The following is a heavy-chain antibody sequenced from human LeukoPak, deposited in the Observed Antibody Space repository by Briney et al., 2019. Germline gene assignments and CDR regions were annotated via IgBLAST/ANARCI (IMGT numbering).Heavy chain of an antibody. CDR2: IYSGGST. D-gene: IGHD6-13*01. V-gene: IGHV3-66*01. J-gene: IGHJ4*02. Sequence: GGSLRLSCAASGFTVSSNYMSWVRQAPGKGLEWVSVIYSGGSTYYADSVKGRFTISRDNSKNTLYLQMNSLRAEDTAVYYCARENAYSSSYPYVDYWGQGTPVTVSS. CDR3: ARENAYSSSYPYVDY. CDR1: GFTVSSNY.